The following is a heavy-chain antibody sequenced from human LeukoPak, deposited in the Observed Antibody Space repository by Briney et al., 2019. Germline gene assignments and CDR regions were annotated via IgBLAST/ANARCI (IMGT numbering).Heavy chain of an antibody. CDR2: IYSGGST. D-gene: IGHD6-13*01. J-gene: IGHJ4*02. CDR3: ARDLVRQQLVNYFDY. CDR1: GFTFSSSA. V-gene: IGHV3-66*01. Sequence: GGSLRLSCAASGFTFSSSAMTWVRQAPGKGLEWVSVIYSGGSTYYADSVKGRFTISRDNSKNTLYLQMNSLRAEDTAVYYCARDLVRQQLVNYFDYWGQGTLVTVSS.